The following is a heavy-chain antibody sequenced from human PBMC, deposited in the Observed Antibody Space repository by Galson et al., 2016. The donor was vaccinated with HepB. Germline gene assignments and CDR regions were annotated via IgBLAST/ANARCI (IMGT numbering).Heavy chain of an antibody. CDR3: ARAALGYNNGWPPGYDY. Sequence: SLRLSCAASGFSFSSYAMRWVRQAPGKGLEWVSSISWSVGSTYYADSVKGRFTISRGNSKNTLYLQMDSRRIDDTAVYYCARAALGYNNGWPPGYDYWGQGALVSVSS. V-gene: IGHV3-23*01. CDR1: GFSFSSYA. J-gene: IGHJ4*02. D-gene: IGHD6-19*01. CDR2: ISWSVGST.